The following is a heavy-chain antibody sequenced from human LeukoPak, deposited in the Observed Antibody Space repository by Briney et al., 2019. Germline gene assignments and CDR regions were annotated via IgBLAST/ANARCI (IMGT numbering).Heavy chain of an antibody. Sequence: GGSLRLSCAASGFTFSSYGMHWVRQAPGKGLEWVAVIWYDGSNKYYADSVKGRLTISRDSSKNTLYLQMNSLRAEDTAVYYCARDPGIYYFDYWGQGTLVTVSS. CDR2: IWYDGSNK. V-gene: IGHV3-33*01. CDR3: ARDPGIYYFDY. CDR1: GFTFSSYG. D-gene: IGHD1-26*01. J-gene: IGHJ4*02.